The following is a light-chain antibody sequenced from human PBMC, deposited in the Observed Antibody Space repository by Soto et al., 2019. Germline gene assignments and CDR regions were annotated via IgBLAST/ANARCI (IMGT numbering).Light chain of an antibody. J-gene: IGKJ1*01. CDR1: QSVSRY. CDR3: QQRSDWPLR. Sequence: EIVLTQSPATLSLSPGERATLSCRASQSVSRYFAWYQQKPGQPPRLLIYDTSNRATGIPARFSGSGSGTDFTLTISSLEPEDFAVYYCQQRSDWPLRFGQGTKVEIK. CDR2: DTS. V-gene: IGKV3-11*01.